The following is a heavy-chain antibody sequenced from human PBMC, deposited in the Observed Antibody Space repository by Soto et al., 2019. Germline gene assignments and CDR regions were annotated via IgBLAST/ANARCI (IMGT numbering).Heavy chain of an antibody. CDR2: IYYSGST. J-gene: IGHJ4*02. CDR1: GGSISSYY. D-gene: IGHD2-15*01. CDR3: AGGEELVAMPSGY. Sequence: QVQLQESGPGLVNPSETLSLTCTVSGGSISSYYWSWIRQPPGKGLEWIGYIYYSGSTNYNPSLKSRVTISADTSQNQFSRKMSSVTAADTAVYYCAGGEELVAMPSGYWGQGTLVTVSS. V-gene: IGHV4-59*01.